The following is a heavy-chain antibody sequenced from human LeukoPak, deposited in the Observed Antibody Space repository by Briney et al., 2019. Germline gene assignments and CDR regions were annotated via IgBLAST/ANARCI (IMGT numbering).Heavy chain of an antibody. CDR1: GGSISSGSYY. CDR2: IYTSGST. J-gene: IGHJ4*02. Sequence: PSETLSRTCTVSGGSISSGSYYWSWIRQPAGKGLEWIGRIYTSGSTNYNPSLKSRVTISVDTSKNQFSLKLSSVTAADTAVYYCARVGVGTFDYWGQGTLVTVSS. V-gene: IGHV4-61*02. D-gene: IGHD3-3*01. CDR3: ARVGVGTFDY.